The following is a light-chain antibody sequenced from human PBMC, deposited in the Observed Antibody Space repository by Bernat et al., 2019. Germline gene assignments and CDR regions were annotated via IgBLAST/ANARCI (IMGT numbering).Light chain of an antibody. V-gene: IGLV3-1*01. CDR2: HDS. CDR3: QAWDSSTGV. J-gene: IGLJ1*01. CDR1: KLGDKY. Sequence: SYELTQPPSVSVSPGQTASITCSGDKLGDKYACWYQQKPGQSPVLVIYHDSKRPSGIPELFSGSNSGNTATLTISGTQAMDEADYYCQAWDSSTGVFGTGTKVTVL.